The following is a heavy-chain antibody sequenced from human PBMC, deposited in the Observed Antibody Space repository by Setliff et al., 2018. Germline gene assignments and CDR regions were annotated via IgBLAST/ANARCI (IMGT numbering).Heavy chain of an antibody. J-gene: IGHJ4*02. Sequence: LSLTCTVSGGSISDSSWSWIRQPAGKGLEWIGHIYTRGSTNYNPSLRSRVSISVDTSKNHFSLRLSSVAATDTAVYYCLRIRLVPHGHSWGQGTLVTVSS. CDR3: LRIRLVPHGHS. D-gene: IGHD2-15*01. CDR1: GGSISDSS. V-gene: IGHV4-4*08. CDR2: IYTRGST.